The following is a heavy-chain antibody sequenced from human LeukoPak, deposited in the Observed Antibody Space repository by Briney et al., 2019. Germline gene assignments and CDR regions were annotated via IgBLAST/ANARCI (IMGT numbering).Heavy chain of an antibody. CDR2: ISGSGGST. Sequence: PGGSLRLSCAASGFTFSSYWMHWVRQAPGKGLEWVSAISGSGGSTYYADSVKGRFTISRDNSKNTLYLQMNSLRAEDTAVYYCAKSNTGYYYGSGSYYPFDYWGQGTLDTVSS. J-gene: IGHJ4*02. CDR1: GFTFSSYW. D-gene: IGHD3-10*01. V-gene: IGHV3-23*01. CDR3: AKSNTGYYYGSGSYYPFDY.